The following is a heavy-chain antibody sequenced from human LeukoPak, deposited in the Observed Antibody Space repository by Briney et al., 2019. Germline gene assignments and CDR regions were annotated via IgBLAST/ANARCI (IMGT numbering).Heavy chain of an antibody. Sequence: TGRSLRLSGAASGFTFSSYSMNWVGQAPGKGLDWVASIISSSSYIYYADSVKGRFTISRDNAKNSLYLQMTSLRAEDTAVYYCARSRGDSYGLNYFDYWGQGTLVTVSS. V-gene: IGHV3-21*01. D-gene: IGHD5-18*01. J-gene: IGHJ4*02. CDR2: IISSSSYI. CDR3: ARSRGDSYGLNYFDY. CDR1: GFTFSSYS.